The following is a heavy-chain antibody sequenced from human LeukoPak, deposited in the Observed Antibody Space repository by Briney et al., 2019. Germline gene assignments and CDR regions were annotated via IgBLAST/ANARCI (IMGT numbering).Heavy chain of an antibody. D-gene: IGHD6-19*01. J-gene: IGHJ4*02. CDR2: ISYDGSNK. CDR1: GFTFSSSA. V-gene: IGHV3-30-3*01. Sequence: GGSLRLSCAASGFTFSSSAMHWVRQAPDKGLEWVAVISYDGSNKCYADSVKGRFTISRDNSKNTLYLQMNSLRADDTAVYYCARDRDSSGWYEGFDYWGQGTLVTVSS. CDR3: ARDRDSSGWYEGFDY.